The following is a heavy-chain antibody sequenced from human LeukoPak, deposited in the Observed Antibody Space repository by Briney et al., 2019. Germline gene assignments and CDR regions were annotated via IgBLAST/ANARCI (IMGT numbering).Heavy chain of an antibody. CDR3: ARSITMVRGVIYYYYCMDV. J-gene: IGHJ6*03. CDR1: GFTFSSYG. Sequence: PGGSLRLSCAASGFTFSSYGMHWVRQAPGKGLEWVAVISYDGSNKYYADSVKGRFTISRDNSKNTLYLQMNSLRAEDTAVYYCARSITMVRGVIYYYYCMDVWGKGTTVTISS. CDR2: ISYDGSNK. D-gene: IGHD3-10*01. V-gene: IGHV3-30*03.